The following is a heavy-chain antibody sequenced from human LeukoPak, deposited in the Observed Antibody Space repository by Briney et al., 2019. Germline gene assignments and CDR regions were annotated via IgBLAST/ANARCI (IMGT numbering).Heavy chain of an antibody. CDR3: ARASDSSGYFHFDY. D-gene: IGHD3-22*01. Sequence: PGGSLRLSCAASGYTFTSYYMHWVRQAPGQGLEWMGIINPSGGSTSYAQKFQGRVTMTRDTSTSTVYMELSSLRSEDTAVYYCARASDSSGYFHFDYWGQGTLVTVSS. V-gene: IGHV1-46*01. CDR2: INPSGGST. J-gene: IGHJ4*02. CDR1: GYTFTSYY.